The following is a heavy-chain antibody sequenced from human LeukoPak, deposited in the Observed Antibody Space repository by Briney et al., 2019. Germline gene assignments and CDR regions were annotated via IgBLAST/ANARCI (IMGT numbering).Heavy chain of an antibody. V-gene: IGHV4-4*07. CDR3: ARDHRVRGIDY. CDR2: IYTSGST. CDR1: GGSISSYY. J-gene: IGHJ4*02. D-gene: IGHD3-10*01. Sequence: SETLSLTCTVSGGSISSYYWSWIRQPAGKGLEWIGRIYTSGSTHYHPSLKSRLTMSVDPSKNQFSLKLSSVPAADTAVYYCARDHRVRGIDYWGQGTLVTVSS.